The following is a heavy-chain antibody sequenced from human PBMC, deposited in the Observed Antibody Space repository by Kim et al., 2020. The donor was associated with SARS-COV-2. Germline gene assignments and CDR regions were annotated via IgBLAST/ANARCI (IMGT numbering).Heavy chain of an antibody. Sequence: SLLLSFSSSFFTFINYYITFFLHSPVKGLYCFSYISGIFPNTYYADSVKGLFTISRDNSKNTLYLQLNSLRAEDTAVYYCAIVASKLRFLNFEYWGQGTLVTVSP. D-gene: IGHD3-3*01. V-gene: IGHV3-23*01. CDR3: AIVASKLRFLNFEY. CDR1: FFTFINYY. J-gene: IGHJ4*02. CDR2: ISGIFPNT.